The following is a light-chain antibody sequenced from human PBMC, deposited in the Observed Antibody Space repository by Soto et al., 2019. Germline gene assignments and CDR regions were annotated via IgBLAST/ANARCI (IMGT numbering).Light chain of an antibody. CDR3: SSYRSIGSIV. V-gene: IGLV2-14*01. CDR1: SSDVGGYKY. Sequence: QSALTQPASVSGSPGQSITISCPGTSSDVGGYKYVSWYQQHPGKAPKVMIYEVSNRPSGVSTRFSGSKSGNTASLTISGLQADDEGDYYCSSYRSIGSIVFGSGTKLTVL. CDR2: EVS. J-gene: IGLJ1*01.